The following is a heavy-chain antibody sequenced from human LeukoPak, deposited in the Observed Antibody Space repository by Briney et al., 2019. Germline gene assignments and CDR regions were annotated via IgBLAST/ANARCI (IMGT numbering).Heavy chain of an antibody. CDR2: IYSGGST. D-gene: IGHD2-21*01. CDR1: GVTVGTNS. Sequence: GGSLRVSCAASGVTVGTNSMSWARQSPGKGLEWVSVIYSGGSTYNADSVNGRFTVSRDNSRNTLFLQMNNLRAEDTALYFCASAREYCGSAECYEYFQHWGQGTLVIVSS. V-gene: IGHV3-53*01. J-gene: IGHJ1*01. CDR3: ASAREYCGSAECYEYFQH.